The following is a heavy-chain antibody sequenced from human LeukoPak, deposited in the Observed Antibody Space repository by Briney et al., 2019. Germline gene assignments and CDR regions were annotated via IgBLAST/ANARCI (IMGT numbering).Heavy chain of an antibody. CDR1: GYTFTSYD. CDR2: MNPNSGNT. J-gene: IGHJ6*03. V-gene: IGHV1-8*01. Sequence: LWASVKVSCEASGYTFTSYDINWVRQATGQGLEWMGWMNPNSGNTGYAQKFQGRVTMTRNTSISTAYMELSSLRSEDTAVYYCARGVEDSSSWSYYYYYMDVWGKGTTVTVSS. CDR3: ARGVEDSSSWSYYYYYMDV. D-gene: IGHD6-13*01.